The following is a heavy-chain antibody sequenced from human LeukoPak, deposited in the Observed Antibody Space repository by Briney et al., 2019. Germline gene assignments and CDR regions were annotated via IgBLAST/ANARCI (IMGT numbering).Heavy chain of an antibody. CDR2: IYTSGNT. CDR3: ARHSDSNGYYYLGAFDF. CDR1: GYSISSGYY. D-gene: IGHD3-22*01. J-gene: IGHJ3*01. Sequence: PSETLSLTCAVSGYSISSGYYWGWIRQPPGKGLEWIGRIYTSGNTNYNPSLKSRLTMSVDTSKNQFSLKPSSVTAADTAVYYCARHSDSNGYYYLGAFDFWGQGTMVTVSS. V-gene: IGHV4-38-2*01.